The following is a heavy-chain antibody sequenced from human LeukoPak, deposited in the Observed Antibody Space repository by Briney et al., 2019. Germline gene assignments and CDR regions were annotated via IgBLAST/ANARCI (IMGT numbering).Heavy chain of an antibody. D-gene: IGHD3-10*01. Sequence: ASVKVSCKASGGTFISYAISWVRQAPGQGLEWMGRIIPIFGTANYAQKFQGRVTITTDESTSTAYMELSSLRSEDTAVYYCARVSKEYYGSGSLDYWGQGTLVTVSS. V-gene: IGHV1-69*05. CDR2: IIPIFGTA. CDR3: ARVSKEYYGSGSLDY. CDR1: GGTFISYA. J-gene: IGHJ4*02.